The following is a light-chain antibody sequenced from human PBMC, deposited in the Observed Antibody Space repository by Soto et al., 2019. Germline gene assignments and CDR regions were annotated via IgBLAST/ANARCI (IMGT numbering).Light chain of an antibody. CDR3: SSYAGSNNEV. J-gene: IGLJ2*01. CDR1: SSDIGGYNY. Sequence: QSALTQPPSASGSPGQSVTISCTGTSSDIGGYNYVSWYQHHPGKAPKLMIYEVNKRPSGVPDRFSGSKSGNTASLTVSGLQAEDEADYYCSSYAGSNNEVFGGGTQLTVL. V-gene: IGLV2-8*01. CDR2: EVN.